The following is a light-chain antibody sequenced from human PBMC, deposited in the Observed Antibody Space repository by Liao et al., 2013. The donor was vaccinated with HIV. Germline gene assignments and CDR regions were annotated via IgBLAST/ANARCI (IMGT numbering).Light chain of an antibody. CDR3: QAWDSSTVV. V-gene: IGLV3-1*01. J-gene: IGLJ2*01. CDR1: ALPKQY. Sequence: SYELTQPPSVSVSPAQTARITCSGDALPKQYAYWYQQKPGQSPVLVIYQDTKRPSGIPERFSGSDSANTATLTIGGTQGTDEADYYCQAWDSSTVVFGGGTKLTVL. CDR2: QDT.